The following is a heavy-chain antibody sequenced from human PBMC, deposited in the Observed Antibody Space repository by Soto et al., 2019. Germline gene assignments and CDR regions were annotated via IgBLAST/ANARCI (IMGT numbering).Heavy chain of an antibody. V-gene: IGHV4-59*01. D-gene: IGHD3-22*01. CDR1: GGSISSYY. CDR2: IHYSGST. J-gene: IGHJ5*02. Sequence: SETLSLTCSVSGGSISSYYWSWIRQPPGKGLEWIGYIHYSGSTNYNPSLKSRVTMSVDTSKNQFSLKLSSVTAAVTAVYFCARDSTGYYPGGYNWFDPWGQGTLVTVSS. CDR3: ARDSTGYYPGGYNWFDP.